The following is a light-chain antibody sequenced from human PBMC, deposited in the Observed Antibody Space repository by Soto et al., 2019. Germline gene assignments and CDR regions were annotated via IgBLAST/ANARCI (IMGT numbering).Light chain of an antibody. Sequence: EIVLTQSPGTLSLSPGETATLSCRASQSVSSSYLAWYQQKPGQAPRLLIYGASTRATGIPDRFSGSGSGTDFTLTISRLEPEDFAVYYCQQYGNSPYTFGQGTKLEI. CDR1: QSVSSSY. CDR3: QQYGNSPYT. V-gene: IGKV3-20*01. CDR2: GAS. J-gene: IGKJ2*01.